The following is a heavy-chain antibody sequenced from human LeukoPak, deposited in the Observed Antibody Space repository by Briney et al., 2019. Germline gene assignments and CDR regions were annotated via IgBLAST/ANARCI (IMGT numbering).Heavy chain of an antibody. CDR2: IYYSGST. D-gene: IGHD2-2*01. CDR3: ASSTPSRAFDI. J-gene: IGHJ3*02. V-gene: IGHV4-30-4*08. CDR1: GGSISSGDYY. Sequence: SETLSLTCTVSGGSISSGDYYWSWIRQPPRKGLEWIGYIYYSGSTYYNPSLKSRATISVGTSKNQFSLKLSSVTAADTAVYYCASSTPSRAFDIWGQGTMVTVSS.